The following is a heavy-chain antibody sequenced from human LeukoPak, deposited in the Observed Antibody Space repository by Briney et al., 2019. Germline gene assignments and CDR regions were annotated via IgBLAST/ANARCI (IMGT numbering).Heavy chain of an antibody. CDR2: ISSSSGSI. CDR1: GFTFSVYS. CDR3: VRARLIRLENFFDY. Sequence: GGSLRPSCAASGFTFSVYSMNWVRQAPGKGLEWVSSISSSSGSINYADSVKGRFTISTDNANSSLYLQMNSLRAEDTAVYFCVRARLIRLENFFDYWGQGTLVTVSS. V-gene: IGHV3-21*01. D-gene: IGHD2-21*02. J-gene: IGHJ4*02.